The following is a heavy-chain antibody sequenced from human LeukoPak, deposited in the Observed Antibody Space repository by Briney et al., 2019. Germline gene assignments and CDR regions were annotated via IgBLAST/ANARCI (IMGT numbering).Heavy chain of an antibody. CDR2: IDPSDSYT. V-gene: IGHV5-10-1*01. J-gene: IGHJ4*02. Sequence: GESLKISCKGSGYSFTGYWISWVRQMPGKGLEWMGRIDPSDSYTNYSPSFQGHVTISADKSISTAFLQWSSLKASDTALYYCASSIAATGTPDYWGQGTLVTVSS. CDR3: ASSIAATGTPDY. D-gene: IGHD6-13*01. CDR1: GYSFTGYW.